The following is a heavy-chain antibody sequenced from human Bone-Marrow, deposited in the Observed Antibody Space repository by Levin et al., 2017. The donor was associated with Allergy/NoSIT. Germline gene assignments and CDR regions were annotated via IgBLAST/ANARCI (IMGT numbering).Heavy chain of an antibody. CDR2: ITSDGNNK. CDR1: GLSFSSFG. Sequence: RGESLKISCEASGLSFSSFGMHWVRQAPGKGLEWVALITSDGNNKYLADSVKGRFSISRDNSKNTLYLQMNSLRAEDMAVYYCASRGDMDAWGQGTTVTVSS. J-gene: IGHJ6*02. CDR3: ASRGDMDA. V-gene: IGHV3-30*03.